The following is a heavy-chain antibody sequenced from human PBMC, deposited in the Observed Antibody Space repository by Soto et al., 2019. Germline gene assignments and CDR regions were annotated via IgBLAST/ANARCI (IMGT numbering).Heavy chain of an antibody. Sequence: QVQLQESGPGLVKPSETLSLTCTVSGGSISSYYWSWIRQPPGKGLEWIGYIYYSGSTNYNPSLKSRVTISVDTSKNQFSLKLSSVTAADTAVYYCARWGPTFDYWGQGTLVTVSS. D-gene: IGHD7-27*01. CDR1: GGSISSYY. CDR2: IYYSGST. J-gene: IGHJ4*02. CDR3: ARWGPTFDY. V-gene: IGHV4-59*08.